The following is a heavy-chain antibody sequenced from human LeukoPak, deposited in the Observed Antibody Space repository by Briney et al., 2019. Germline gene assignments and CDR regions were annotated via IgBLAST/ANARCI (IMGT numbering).Heavy chain of an antibody. D-gene: IGHD3-10*01. CDR1: GGSISSYY. CDR3: ARVTRYASRTYLPTGRGWFDP. CDR2: IYHRGSA. J-gene: IGHJ5*02. Sequence: SETLSLTCTISGGSISSYYWSWIRQPPGKGLEWIGYIYHRGSANYNPSLKNRVAVSLDTSKNQFSLTLSSVTAADTAVYYCARVTRYASRTYLPTGRGWFDPWGQGTLVTVSS. V-gene: IGHV4-59*12.